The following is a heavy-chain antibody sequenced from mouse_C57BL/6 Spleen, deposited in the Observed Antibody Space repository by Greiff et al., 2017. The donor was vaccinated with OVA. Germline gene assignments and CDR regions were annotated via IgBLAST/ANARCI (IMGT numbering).Heavy chain of an antibody. CDR1: GYTFTSYW. CDR3: ARVGAAQATYYAMDY. CDR2: IDPSDSET. Sequence: QVQLKQPGAELVRPGSSVKLSCKASGYTFTSYWMHWVKQRPIQGLEWIGNIDPSDSETHYNQKFKDKATLTVDKSSSTAYMQLSSLTSEDSAVYYCARVGAAQATYYAMDYWGQGTSVTVSS. V-gene: IGHV1-52*01. J-gene: IGHJ4*01. D-gene: IGHD3-2*02.